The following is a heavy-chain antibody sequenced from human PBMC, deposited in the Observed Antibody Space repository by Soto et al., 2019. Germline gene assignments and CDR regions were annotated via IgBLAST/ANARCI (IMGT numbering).Heavy chain of an antibody. CDR3: GRDRCSSTRCPSDY. J-gene: IGHJ4*02. CDR2: INIDGSST. Sequence: EVQLVESGGGLVQPGGSLRLSCAASGVTFSSYWLHWVRQAPGKGLVWVSRINIDGSSTCYADSVQGRFTISRDNGKNARCLGMNCLSAEDTAVYYRGRDRCSSTRCPSDYSGPGTLVIVSS. CDR1: GVTFSSYW. V-gene: IGHV3-74*01. D-gene: IGHD2-2*01.